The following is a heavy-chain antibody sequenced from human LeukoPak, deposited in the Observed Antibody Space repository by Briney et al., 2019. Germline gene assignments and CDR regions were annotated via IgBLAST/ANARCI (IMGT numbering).Heavy chain of an antibody. J-gene: IGHJ4*02. CDR3: ARRPVRGVIIPSYFDY. V-gene: IGHV3-23*01. Sequence: PGGSLRLSCAASGFTFSSYAMSWVRQAPGKGLEWVSAISGSGGSTYYADSVKGRFTISRDNSKNTLYLQMNSLRAEDTAVYYCARRPVRGVIIPSYFDYWGQGTLVTVSS. CDR1: GFTFSSYA. CDR2: ISGSGGST. D-gene: IGHD3-10*01.